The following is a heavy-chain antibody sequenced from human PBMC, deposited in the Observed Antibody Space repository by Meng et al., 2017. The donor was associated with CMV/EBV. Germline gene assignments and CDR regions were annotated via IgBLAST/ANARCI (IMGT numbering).Heavy chain of an antibody. Sequence: GESLKISCAASEFTFSSFGMHWVRQPPGKGLEWVAFIRYDGSNKKYGDSVKGRFTISRDNSRNTLYLQMNSLRTEDTALYYCGSFKQQVGGIYWHLDLWGRGTLVTVSS. J-gene: IGHJ2*01. CDR1: EFTFSSFG. CDR3: GSFKQQVGGIYWHLDL. CDR2: IRYDGSNK. V-gene: IGHV3-30*02. D-gene: IGHD1/OR15-1a*01.